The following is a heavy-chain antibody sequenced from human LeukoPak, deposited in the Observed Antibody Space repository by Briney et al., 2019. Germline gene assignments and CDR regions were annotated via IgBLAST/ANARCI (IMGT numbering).Heavy chain of an antibody. V-gene: IGHV4-59*12. Sequence: SETLSLTCTVSGGSISSDHWSWIRQPPGKGLEWIGCISYRGSTNYNPSLKSRVTISVDTSKNHFSLKLRSVTAADTALYFCAGGFDRSKMTYWGQGTLVSVSS. CDR1: GGSISSDH. J-gene: IGHJ4*02. D-gene: IGHD3-16*01. CDR3: AGGFDRSKMTY. CDR2: ISYRGST.